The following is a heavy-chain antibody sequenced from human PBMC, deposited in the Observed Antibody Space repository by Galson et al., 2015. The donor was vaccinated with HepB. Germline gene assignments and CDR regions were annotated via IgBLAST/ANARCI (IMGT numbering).Heavy chain of an antibody. CDR1: GGSISSSSDY. J-gene: IGHJ4*02. CDR3: ARREVVAAPYFDS. D-gene: IGHD2-2*01. Sequence: TLSLTCTVSGGSISSSSDYWGWIRQSPGKGLEWIGSIYSSGSTYYNPSLKSRVTISVDTSKNQFSLKLSSVTAADTAVYYCARREVVAAPYFDSWDQGTLVTVSS. V-gene: IGHV4-39*07. CDR2: IYSSGST.